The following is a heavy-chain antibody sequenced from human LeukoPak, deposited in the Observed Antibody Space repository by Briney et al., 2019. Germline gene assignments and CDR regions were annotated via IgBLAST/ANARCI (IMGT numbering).Heavy chain of an antibody. J-gene: IGHJ4*02. D-gene: IGHD2-2*01. V-gene: IGHV4-59*08. Sequence: SETLSLTCTVSGGSISSYYWNWIRQPPGKGLEWIGYIYYSGSTNYNPSLKSRVTISVDTSKTHFSLRLSSVTAADTAVYYCARPVYCSSTSCQDYWGQGTLVTVSS. CDR3: ARPVYCSSTSCQDY. CDR2: IYYSGST. CDR1: GGSISSYY.